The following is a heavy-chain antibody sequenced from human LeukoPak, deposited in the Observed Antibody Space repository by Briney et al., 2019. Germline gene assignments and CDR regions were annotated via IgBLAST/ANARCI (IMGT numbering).Heavy chain of an antibody. Sequence: ASVKVSCKASGGTFSRYAISWVRQAPGQGREWMGRIIPILGIASYAQKFQGRVTITADKSTSTAYMELSSLRSEDTAVYYCARRYCSGGSCYSPYYYGMDVWGQGTTVTVSS. J-gene: IGHJ6*02. CDR2: IIPILGIA. V-gene: IGHV1-69*04. CDR3: ARRYCSGGSCYSPYYYGMDV. CDR1: GGTFSRYA. D-gene: IGHD2-15*01.